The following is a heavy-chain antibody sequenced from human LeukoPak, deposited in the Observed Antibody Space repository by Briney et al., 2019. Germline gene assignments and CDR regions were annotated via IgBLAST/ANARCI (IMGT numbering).Heavy chain of an antibody. D-gene: IGHD2-15*01. CDR3: ARGACSGGSCYSSRGPFDY. V-gene: IGHV1-46*01. CDR2: INPSGGST. Sequence: ASVKVSCKASGYTFTSYYMHWVRQAPGQGLEWMGIINPSGGSTSYAQKFQGRVTMTRDTSTSTVYMELSCLRSEDTAVYYCARGACSGGSCYSSRGPFDYWGQGTLVTVSS. J-gene: IGHJ4*02. CDR1: GYTFTSYY.